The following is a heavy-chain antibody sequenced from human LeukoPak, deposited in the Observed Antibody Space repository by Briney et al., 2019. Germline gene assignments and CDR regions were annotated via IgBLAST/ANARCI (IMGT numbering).Heavy chain of an antibody. V-gene: IGHV1-69*13. J-gene: IGHJ6*02. CDR2: IIPIFGTA. CDR3: ATTTVTTSLYYYYGVDV. Sequence: SVKVSCKASGGTFSSYAISWVRQAPGQGLEWMGGIIPIFGTANYAQKFQGRVTITADESTSTAYMELSSLRSEDTAVYYCATTTVTTSLYYYYGVDVWGQGTTVTVSS. CDR1: GGTFSSYA. D-gene: IGHD4-17*01.